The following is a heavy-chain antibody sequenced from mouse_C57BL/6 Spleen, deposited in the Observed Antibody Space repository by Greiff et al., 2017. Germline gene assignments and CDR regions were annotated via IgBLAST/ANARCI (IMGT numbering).Heavy chain of an antibody. D-gene: IGHD1-1*01. V-gene: IGHV1-80*01. CDR2: IYPGDGDT. J-gene: IGHJ3*01. CDR1: GYAFSSYW. Sequence: QVQLQQSGAELVKPGASVKISCKASGYAFSSYWMNWVKQRPGKGLEWIGQIYPGDGDTNYNGKFKGKATLTADKSSSTAYMQLSSLTSEDSAVYFCARSDVVITTVVDWGQGTLVTVSA. CDR3: ARSDVVITTVVD.